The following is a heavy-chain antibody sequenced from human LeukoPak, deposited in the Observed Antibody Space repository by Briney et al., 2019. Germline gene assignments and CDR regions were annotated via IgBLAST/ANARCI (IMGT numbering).Heavy chain of an antibody. D-gene: IGHD3-10*01. V-gene: IGHV5-51*01. CDR3: ARRPTTYYYGSGSYYVDY. Sequence: GESLKISCKGSGYSFTSYWIGWVRQMPGKGLEWMGIIYPGDSDTRYSPSLQGQVTISADKSISTASLQWSSLKASDTAMYYCARRPTTYYYGSGSYYVDYWGQGTLVTVSS. J-gene: IGHJ4*02. CDR1: GYSFTSYW. CDR2: IYPGDSDT.